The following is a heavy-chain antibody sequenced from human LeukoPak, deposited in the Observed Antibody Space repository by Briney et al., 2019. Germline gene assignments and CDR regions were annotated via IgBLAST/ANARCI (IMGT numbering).Heavy chain of an antibody. CDR2: ISGSGGST. CDR1: GFTFSSYA. CDR3: ARAKDYGDYGTHWYFDL. D-gene: IGHD4-17*01. J-gene: IGHJ2*01. Sequence: GGSLRLSCATSGFTFSSYAMSWVRQAPGKGLEWVSAISGSGGSTYYADSVKGRFTISRDNSKNTLYLQMNSLRAEDTAVYYCARAKDYGDYGTHWYFDLWGRGTLVTVSS. V-gene: IGHV3-23*01.